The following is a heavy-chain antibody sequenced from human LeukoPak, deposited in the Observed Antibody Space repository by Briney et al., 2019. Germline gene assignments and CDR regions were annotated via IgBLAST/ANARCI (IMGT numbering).Heavy chain of an antibody. CDR1: GFTFGDYA. Sequence: PGGSLRLSCTASGFTFGDYAMSWVRQAPGKGLEWVGFIRNQAYGGTTEYAASVKGRFTISRDDSKSIAFLQMNSLKTEDTAVYYCTRDYFYDSSWVYFFDYWGQGTLVTVSS. V-gene: IGHV3-49*04. J-gene: IGHJ4*02. D-gene: IGHD3-22*01. CDR3: TRDYFYDSSWVYFFDY. CDR2: IRNQAYGGTT.